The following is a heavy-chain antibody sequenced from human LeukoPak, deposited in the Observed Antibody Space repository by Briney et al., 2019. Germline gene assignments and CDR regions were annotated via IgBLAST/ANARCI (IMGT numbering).Heavy chain of an antibody. CDR2: IDYRGST. J-gene: IGHJ4*02. CDR3: ASDRSGLSFCF. CDR1: GGSISSSSYY. D-gene: IGHD3-22*01. V-gene: IGHV4-39*01. Sequence: KPSETLSLTCTVSGGSISSSSYYWGGIRQPPGKGLEWIGSIDYRGSTYYNSSLKSRSAISVDTSKNQFSLRLTSVTAADTAMYYCASDRSGLSFCFWGQGTLVTVSS.